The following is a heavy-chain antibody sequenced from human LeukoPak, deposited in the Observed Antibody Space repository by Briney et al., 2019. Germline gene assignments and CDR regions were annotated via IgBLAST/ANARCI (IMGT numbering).Heavy chain of an antibody. Sequence: GSSVKVSCKASGGTFSSYAISWVRQPAGQGLEWMGGIIPIFGTANYAQKFQGRVTITADESTSTAYMELSSLRSEDTAVYYCARGISSYGNGGYYFGYWGQGTLVTVSS. J-gene: IGHJ4*02. CDR1: GGTFSSYA. CDR3: ARGISSYGNGGYYFGY. V-gene: IGHV1-69*01. CDR2: IIPIFGTA. D-gene: IGHD5-18*01.